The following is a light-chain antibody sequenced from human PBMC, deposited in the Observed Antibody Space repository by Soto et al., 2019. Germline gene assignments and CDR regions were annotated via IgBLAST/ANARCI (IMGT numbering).Light chain of an antibody. CDR3: QQRSNWPPEVT. CDR2: DAS. V-gene: IGKV3-11*01. J-gene: IGKJ4*01. CDR1: QSVSSY. Sequence: IVLTQSPATLSLSPGDRATLSCRASQSVSSYLAWYQQKPGQAPRLLIYDASNRATGIPARFSGSGSGTDFTLTISSLEPEDFAVYYCQQRSNWPPEVTFGGGTKVDIK.